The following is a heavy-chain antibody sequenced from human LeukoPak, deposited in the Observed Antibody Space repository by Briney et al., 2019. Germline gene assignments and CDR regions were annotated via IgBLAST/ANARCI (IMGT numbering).Heavy chain of an antibody. Sequence: SETLSLTCAVYGGPFSGYYWSWIRQPPGKGLEWIGEINHSGSTNYNPSLKSRVTISVDTSKNQFSLKLSSVTAADTAVYYCARDNAFWDYWGQGTLVTVSS. V-gene: IGHV4-34*01. CDR1: GGPFSGYY. CDR2: INHSGST. CDR3: ARDNAFWDY. D-gene: IGHD3-3*01. J-gene: IGHJ4*02.